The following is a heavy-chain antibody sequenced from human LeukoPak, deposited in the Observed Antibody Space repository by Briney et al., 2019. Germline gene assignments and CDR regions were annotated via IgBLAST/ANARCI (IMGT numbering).Heavy chain of an antibody. Sequence: PSETLSLTCTVSGDSLNSHCWSWIRQPAVKGLEWIGYICGRGGTNYDPSLRSRVTISEDTSKNRFSLKVTSVTAADTALYYCARNVGFYSHDSWGQGTLVTVSS. J-gene: IGHJ4*02. CDR1: GDSLNSHC. D-gene: IGHD2-15*01. CDR2: ICGRGGT. V-gene: IGHV4-59*08. CDR3: ARNVGFYSHDS.